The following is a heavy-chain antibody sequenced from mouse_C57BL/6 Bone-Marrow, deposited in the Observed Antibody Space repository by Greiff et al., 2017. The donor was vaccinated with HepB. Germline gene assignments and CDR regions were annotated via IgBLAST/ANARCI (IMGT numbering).Heavy chain of an antibody. CDR2: ISYDGSN. CDR3: ARDGYSSAY. J-gene: IGHJ3*01. Sequence: DVKLQESGPGLVKPSQSLSLTCSVTGYSITSGYYWNWIRQFPGNKLEWMGYISYDGSNNYNPSLKNRISITRDTSKNQFFLKLNSVTTEDTATYYCARDGYSSAYWGQGTLVTVSA. CDR1: GYSITSGYY. D-gene: IGHD2-3*01. V-gene: IGHV3-6*01.